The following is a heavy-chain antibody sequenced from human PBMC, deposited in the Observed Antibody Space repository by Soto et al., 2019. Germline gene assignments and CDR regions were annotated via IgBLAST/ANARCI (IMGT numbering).Heavy chain of an antibody. J-gene: IGHJ2*01. CDR1: GDAITRHY. V-gene: IGHV4-59*11. CDR2: FFHTGTA. Sequence: QVQLQESGPGLVKPSETLSLNCSVSGDAITRHYWSWIRQSPGKGLEWLGSFFHTGTALFNPSLRSRVSMSVDTSKNQFSLKLTSVIPADTAVYFCVRNYGGNSQFFDLWGRGTLVTVSS. CDR3: VRNYGGNSQFFDL. D-gene: IGHD4-17*01.